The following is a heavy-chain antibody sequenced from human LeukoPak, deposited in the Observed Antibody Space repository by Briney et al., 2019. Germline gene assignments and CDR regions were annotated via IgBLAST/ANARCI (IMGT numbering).Heavy chain of an antibody. Sequence: ASVKVSCKASGYTFTSYYMHWVRQAPGQGLEWMGIINPNYGDTKYAQRFQGRLIMTRDTSTNTVYMELSSLRPEDTAVYFCARDLYYTSGIYKGLDYWGQGTLVIVSS. CDR3: ARDLYYTSGIYKGLDY. V-gene: IGHV1-46*01. CDR1: GYTFTSYY. D-gene: IGHD3-10*01. CDR2: INPNYGDT. J-gene: IGHJ4*02.